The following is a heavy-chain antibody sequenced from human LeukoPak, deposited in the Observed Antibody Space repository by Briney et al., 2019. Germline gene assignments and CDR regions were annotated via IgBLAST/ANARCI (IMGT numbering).Heavy chain of an antibody. CDR1: GFTFSSFW. V-gene: IGHV3-66*01. CDR3: ARIYSSGRTSAEYFQH. Sequence: GGSLRLSCAASGFTFSSFWMHWVRQAPGKGLEWVSVIYSGGSTYHADSVKGRFTISRDNSKNTLYLQMNSLRAEDTAVYYCARIYSSGRTSAEYFQHWGQGTLVTVSS. CDR2: IYSGGST. D-gene: IGHD3-22*01. J-gene: IGHJ1*01.